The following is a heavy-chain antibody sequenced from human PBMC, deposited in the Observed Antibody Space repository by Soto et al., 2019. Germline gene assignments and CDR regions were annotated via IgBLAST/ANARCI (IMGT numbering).Heavy chain of an antibody. CDR2: VHHSWGS. J-gene: IGHJ6*02. CDR3: ARQGFGPLHGLVDV. D-gene: IGHD3-10*01. Sequence: QVQLQESGPGLVKPSETLSLSCTVSGGSISSYYWSWFRQSPGKRMEWIGYVHHSWGSSYNPSLQSRVRRSLDTSKSQFSLKVTSVTATDTAVYYCARQGFGPLHGLVDVWGQGTTVTVSS. CDR1: GGSISSYY. V-gene: IGHV4-59*08.